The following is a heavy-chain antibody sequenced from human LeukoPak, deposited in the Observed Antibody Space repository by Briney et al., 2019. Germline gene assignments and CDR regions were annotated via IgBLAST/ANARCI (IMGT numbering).Heavy chain of an antibody. CDR3: ARALGAFDI. Sequence: SETLSLTCTVSGGSISSSSYYWGWIRQPPGKGLEWIGSIYYSGSTYYNPSLKSRVNISLDTSENQFSLKLSSVTAADTAVCYCARALGAFDIWGQETMVTVSS. V-gene: IGHV4-39*07. CDR2: IYYSGST. CDR1: GGSISSSSYY. J-gene: IGHJ3*02.